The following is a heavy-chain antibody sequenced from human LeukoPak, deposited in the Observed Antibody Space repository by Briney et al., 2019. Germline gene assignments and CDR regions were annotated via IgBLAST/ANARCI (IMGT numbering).Heavy chain of an antibody. CDR3: AKVNEYYYGSGSSEDY. CDR2: ISGTGGST. Sequence: GGSLRLSCAASGFTFSSYAMSWVRQAPGKGLEWVSGISGTGGSTYYADSVKGRFTISRDSSKNTLYLQMNSLRAEDTAVYYCAKVNEYYYGSGSSEDYWGQGTLVTVSS. D-gene: IGHD3-10*01. V-gene: IGHV3-23*01. CDR1: GFTFSSYA. J-gene: IGHJ4*02.